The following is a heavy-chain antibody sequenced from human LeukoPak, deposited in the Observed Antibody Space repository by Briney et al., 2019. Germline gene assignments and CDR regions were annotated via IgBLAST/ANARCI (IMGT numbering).Heavy chain of an antibody. J-gene: IGHJ5*02. Sequence: GGSLRLSCAASGFTFSSYAMSWVRQAPGKGLEWVSAISGSGGSTYYADSVKGRFTISRDNSKNTLYLQMSGLRAEDTAVYYCAKDRNTVTTWFDHWGQGALVTVSP. CDR1: GFTFSSYA. D-gene: IGHD4-17*01. V-gene: IGHV3-23*01. CDR2: ISGSGGST. CDR3: AKDRNTVTTWFDH.